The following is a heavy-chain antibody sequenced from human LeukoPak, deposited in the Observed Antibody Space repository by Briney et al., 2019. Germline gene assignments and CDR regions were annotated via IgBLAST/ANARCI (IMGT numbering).Heavy chain of an antibody. CDR2: IYYSGST. V-gene: IGHV4-39*01. CDR3: ARHQGPLYSSTGGFDP. CDR1: GGSISSSSYY. Sequence: SSETLSLTCTVSGGSISSSSYYWGWIRQPPGKGLEWIGSIYYSGSTYYNPSLKSRVTISVDTSKNQFSLKPSSVTAADTAVYYCARHQGPLYSSTGGFDPWGQGTLVTVSS. J-gene: IGHJ5*02. D-gene: IGHD6-19*01.